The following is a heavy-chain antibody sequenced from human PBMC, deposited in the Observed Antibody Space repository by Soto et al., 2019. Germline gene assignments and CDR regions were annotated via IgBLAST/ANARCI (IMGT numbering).Heavy chain of an antibody. CDR2: ISGSGGST. Sequence: GGSLRLSCAASGFTFSSYAMSWVRQAPGKGLEWVSAISGSGGSTYYADSVKGRFTISRDNSKNALYLQMNSLRAEDTAVYYCAKAQTGYSSSWSDVWGQGTTVTVSS. CDR3: AKAQTGYSSSWSDV. D-gene: IGHD6-13*01. CDR1: GFTFSSYA. V-gene: IGHV3-23*01. J-gene: IGHJ6*02.